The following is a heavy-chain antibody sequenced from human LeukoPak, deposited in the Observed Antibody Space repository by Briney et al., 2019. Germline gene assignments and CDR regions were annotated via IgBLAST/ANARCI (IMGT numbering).Heavy chain of an antibody. V-gene: IGHV4-38-2*02. Sequence: PSETLSLTCTVSGYSISSGYYWGWIRQPPGKGLEWIGSIYYSGSTNYNPSLKSRVTISVDTSKNQFSLKLSSVTAADTAVYYCARRPLGGLRFLEWLFPFDYWGQGTLVTVSS. CDR3: ARRPLGGLRFLEWLFPFDY. CDR1: GYSISSGYY. CDR2: IYYSGST. J-gene: IGHJ4*02. D-gene: IGHD3-3*01.